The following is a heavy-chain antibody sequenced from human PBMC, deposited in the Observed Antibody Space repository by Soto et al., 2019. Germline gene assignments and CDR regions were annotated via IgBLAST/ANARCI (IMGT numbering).Heavy chain of an antibody. J-gene: IGHJ6*02. CDR3: ARARPSEYYYYGMDV. Sequence: LRLSCAGSGFTFSSYDMHWVRQATGKGLEWVSAIGTAGDTYYPGSVKGRFTISRENAKNSLYLQMNSLRAGDTAVYYCARARPSEYYYYGMDVWGQGTTVTVSS. CDR1: GFTFSSYD. CDR2: IGTAGDT. V-gene: IGHV3-13*01.